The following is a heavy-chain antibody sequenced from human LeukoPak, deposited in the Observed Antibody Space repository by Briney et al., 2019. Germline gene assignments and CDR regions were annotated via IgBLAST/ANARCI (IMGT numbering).Heavy chain of an antibody. D-gene: IGHD4-17*01. J-gene: IGHJ4*02. Sequence: WGSLRLSCAASGFTFSRYWMSWVRQAPGKGLEWVAFIQYDGSDKYYADSVKGRFTISRDNSNDTLYLQMNSLRAEDTAVYYCAKDTTTVTSQGDYWGQGTLVTVSS. CDR1: GFTFSRYW. CDR2: IQYDGSDK. CDR3: AKDTTTVTSQGDY. V-gene: IGHV3-30*02.